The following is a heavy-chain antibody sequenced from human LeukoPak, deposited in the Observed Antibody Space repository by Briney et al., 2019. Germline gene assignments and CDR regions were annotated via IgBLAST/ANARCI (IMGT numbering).Heavy chain of an antibody. CDR1: GCTFSSYA. V-gene: IGHV1-69*04. CDR3: AISRRSGYCSSTSCYTDYYYYGMDV. CDR2: IIPIFGIA. D-gene: IGHD2-2*02. Sequence: SVKVSFKASGCTFSSYAISWVRQAPAQGLEWMGRIIPIFGIANYAQKFQGRVTITADKSTSTAYMELSSLRSEDTAVYYCAISRRSGYCSSTSCYTDYYYYGMDVWGQGTTVTVSS. J-gene: IGHJ6*02.